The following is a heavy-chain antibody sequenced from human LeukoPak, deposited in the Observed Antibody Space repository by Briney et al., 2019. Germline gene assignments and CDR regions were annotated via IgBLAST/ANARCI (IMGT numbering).Heavy chain of an antibody. Sequence: ASVKVSCKASGYTFTSYGISWVRQAPGQGLEWMGWISAYNGNTNYAQKLQGRVTMTTDTATSTAYMELRSLRSDDTAVYYCARTMYNWTPDAFDIWGQGTMVTVSS. J-gene: IGHJ3*02. CDR1: GYTFTSYG. V-gene: IGHV1-18*01. D-gene: IGHD1-1*01. CDR2: ISAYNGNT. CDR3: ARTMYNWTPDAFDI.